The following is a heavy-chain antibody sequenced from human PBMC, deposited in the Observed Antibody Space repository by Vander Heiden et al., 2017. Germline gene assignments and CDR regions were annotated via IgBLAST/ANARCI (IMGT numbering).Heavy chain of an antibody. D-gene: IGHD6-13*01. Sequence: EVQLVESGGGLVQPGGSLRLSCAASGFTFSSYWMNWVRQAPGKGLVWISRINGDGSSTSYADSVKGRFTISRDNAKNTLYLQMNRLRAEDTAVYYCARKEAAPNWFDSWGQGTLVTVSS. CDR3: ARKEAAPNWFDS. V-gene: IGHV3-74*01. CDR1: GFTFSSYW. CDR2: INGDGSST. J-gene: IGHJ5*01.